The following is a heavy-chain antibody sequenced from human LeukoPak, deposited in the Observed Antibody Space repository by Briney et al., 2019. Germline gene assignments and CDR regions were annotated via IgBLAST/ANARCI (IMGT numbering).Heavy chain of an antibody. J-gene: IGHJ4*02. CDR3: ARALLWFGEPSHIDY. Sequence: ASVKVSCKASGYTXTGYYMHGVRQAPGQGLEWMGWINPNSGGTNYAQKFQGRVTMTRDTSISTAYMELSRLRSDDTAVYYCARALLWFGEPSHIDYWGQGTLVTASS. D-gene: IGHD3-10*01. CDR1: GYTXTGYY. CDR2: INPNSGGT. V-gene: IGHV1-2*02.